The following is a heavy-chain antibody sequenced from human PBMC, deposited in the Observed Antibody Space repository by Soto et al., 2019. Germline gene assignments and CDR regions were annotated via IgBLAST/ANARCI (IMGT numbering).Heavy chain of an antibody. V-gene: IGHV3-30*18. CDR2: ISYDGSNE. Sequence: QVQLVESGGGVVQPGRSLKLSCAASGFTFSSYGMHWVRQAPGKGLEWVAVISYDGSNEYYADSVKGRFTISRDNSKNTLYLQMNSLRAEDTAVYYCAKDLVRGIAVAGSFDYWGQGTLVTVSS. D-gene: IGHD6-19*01. CDR1: GFTFSSYG. CDR3: AKDLVRGIAVAGSFDY. J-gene: IGHJ4*02.